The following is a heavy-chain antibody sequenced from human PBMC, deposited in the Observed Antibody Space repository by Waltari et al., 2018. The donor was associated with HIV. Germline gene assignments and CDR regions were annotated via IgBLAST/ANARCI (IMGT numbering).Heavy chain of an antibody. CDR2: IYTSGST. CDR1: GGSISSYY. D-gene: IGHD2-2*02. CDR3: ARAFGYCSSTSCYTFDY. J-gene: IGHJ4*02. V-gene: IGHV4-4*07. Sequence: QVQLQESGPGLVKPSETLSLTCTVSGGSISSYYWSWIRQPAGKGLEWIGRIYTSGSTNYNPSLKRRVTMSVDTSKNQFSLKLSSVTAADTAVYYCARAFGYCSSTSCYTFDYWGQGTLVTVSS.